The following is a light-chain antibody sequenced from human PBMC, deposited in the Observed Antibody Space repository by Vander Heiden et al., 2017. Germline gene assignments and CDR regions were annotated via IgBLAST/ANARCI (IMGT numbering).Light chain of an antibody. J-gene: IGKJ3*01. Sequence: DIQMTQSPSSLSASVGDRVTITCRASQSISSYLNWYQQKPGKAPKLLIYAASSLQSGVPSRFSGSGSGTDFTLTISSLQPEDFATYYCQQSYRTPLFTCGPGTKVEIK. CDR1: QSISSY. CDR2: AAS. V-gene: IGKV1-39*01. CDR3: QQSYRTPLFT.